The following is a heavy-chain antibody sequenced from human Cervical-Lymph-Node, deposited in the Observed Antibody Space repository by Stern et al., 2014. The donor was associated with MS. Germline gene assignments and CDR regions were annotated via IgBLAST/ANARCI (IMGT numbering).Heavy chain of an antibody. Sequence: QDQLVESGAEVEKPGASVKVSCKASGYTFTTYYMHWVRQAPGQGLEWMGMINPSGGSTTYAQKFQGRVTMTRDTSTSTVYMELSSLRSEDTAVYYCARNWRGVGSTAYDYWGQGTLVTVSS. CDR2: INPSGGST. CDR1: GYTFTTYY. D-gene: IGHD1-26*01. CDR3: ARNWRGVGSTAYDY. J-gene: IGHJ4*02. V-gene: IGHV1-46*01.